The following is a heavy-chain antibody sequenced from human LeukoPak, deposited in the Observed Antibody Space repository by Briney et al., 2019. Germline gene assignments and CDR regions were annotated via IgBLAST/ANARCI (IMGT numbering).Heavy chain of an antibody. J-gene: IGHJ4*02. V-gene: IGHV4-59*01. D-gene: IGHD2/OR15-2a*01. CDR1: GGSISNYY. Sequence: PSETLSLTCTVSGGSISNYYWSWIRQPPGKGLEWIGYIYYSGSTNYNPSLKSRVTISVDTSKNQFSLKLSSVTAADTAVYYCARGDPSGSDYFFDYWGQGTLVTVSS. CDR3: ARGDPSGSDYFFDY. CDR2: IYYSGST.